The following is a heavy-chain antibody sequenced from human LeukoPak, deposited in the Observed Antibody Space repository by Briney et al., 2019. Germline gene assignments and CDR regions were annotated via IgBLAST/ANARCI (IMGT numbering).Heavy chain of an antibody. J-gene: IGHJ4*02. CDR1: GFTFTSFA. V-gene: IGHV3-30*02. CDR3: AKPHFDY. CDR2: IRYDGSNK. Sequence: GGSLRLSCAASGFTFTSFAMSWVRQAPGKGLEWVAFIRYDGSNKYYADSVKGRFTISRDNSKNTLYLQMNSLRPEDTAVYYCAKPHFDYWGQGTLVTVSS.